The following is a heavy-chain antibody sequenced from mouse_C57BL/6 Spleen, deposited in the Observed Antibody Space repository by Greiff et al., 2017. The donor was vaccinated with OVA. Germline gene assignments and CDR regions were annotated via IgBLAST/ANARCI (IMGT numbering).Heavy chain of an antibody. J-gene: IGHJ1*03. CDR3: VRQVASYWYFDV. Sequence: EVKLVESGGGLVQPKGSLKLSCAVSGFSFNTYAMNWVRQAPGKGLEWVARIRSKSNNYATYYADSVKDRFTISRDDSESMLYLQMNNLKTEDTAMYYCVRQVASYWYFDVWGTGTTVTVSS. CDR1: GFSFNTYA. V-gene: IGHV10-1*01. D-gene: IGHD1-1*01. CDR2: IRSKSNNYAT.